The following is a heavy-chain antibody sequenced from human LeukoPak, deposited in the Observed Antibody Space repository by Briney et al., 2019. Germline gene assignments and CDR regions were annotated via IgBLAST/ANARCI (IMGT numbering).Heavy chain of an antibody. CDR1: GFTFSSYA. V-gene: IGHV3-23*01. D-gene: IGHD4-23*01. CDR3: AKDWTTVVTPKGYYFDS. CDR2: ISTTGGST. Sequence: GGSLRLSCAASGFTFSSYAMSWVRQAPGKGLEWVSAISTTGGSTYYADSVKGRFTISRDNSKNTLSLQMDSLRVEDTAVYYCAKDWTTVVTPKGYYFDSWGQGTLVTVSS. J-gene: IGHJ4*02.